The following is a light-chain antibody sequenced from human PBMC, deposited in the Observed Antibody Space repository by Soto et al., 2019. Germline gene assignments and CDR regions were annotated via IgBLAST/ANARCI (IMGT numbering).Light chain of an antibody. CDR2: GGS. Sequence: EIVLTQSPGTVSLSPGERATLSCRASQSVGSRWLAWYQQRPGQAPRVVIYGGSYRATGIPDRFSGSGSGTDFNHTNNTLEPEDFEVYYCQQYSSSRTFGQGTKVEMK. CDR3: QQYSSSRT. CDR1: QSVGSRW. V-gene: IGKV3-20*01. J-gene: IGKJ1*01.